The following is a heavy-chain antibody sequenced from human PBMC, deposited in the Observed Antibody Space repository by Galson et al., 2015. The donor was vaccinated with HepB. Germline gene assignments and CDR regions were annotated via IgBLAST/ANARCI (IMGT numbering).Heavy chain of an antibody. V-gene: IGHV3-7*05. CDR2: INQDGGEK. CDR1: RFIFSGFW. J-gene: IGHJ6*02. D-gene: IGHD4-11*01. CDR3: AREITVTTFGTYNYGMDV. Sequence: SLRLSCAASRFIFSGFWMSWVRQAPGKGLEWVANINQDGGEKYYVDSVKGRFTVSRDNAKNSLYLQMNSLRAEDTAVYYCAREITVTTFGTYNYGMDVWGQGTTVTVSS.